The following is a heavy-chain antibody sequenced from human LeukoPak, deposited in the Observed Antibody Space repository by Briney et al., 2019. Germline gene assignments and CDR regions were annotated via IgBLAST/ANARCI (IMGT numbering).Heavy chain of an antibody. CDR3: AKSNGYGLVDI. CDR2: IFYSGST. D-gene: IGHD3-10*01. V-gene: IGHV4-34*12. J-gene: IGHJ3*02. Sequence: GSLRLSCAASGFSFSGYRMNWVRQAPGKGLEWIGNIFYSGSTYYSPSLRSRVTISLDTSRNQFSLKLNSVTAADTAVYYCAKSNGYGLVDIWGQGTMVTVSS. CDR1: GFSFSGYR.